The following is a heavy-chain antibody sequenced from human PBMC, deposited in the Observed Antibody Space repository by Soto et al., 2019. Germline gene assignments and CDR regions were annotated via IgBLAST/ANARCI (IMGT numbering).Heavy chain of an antibody. D-gene: IGHD1-7*01. CDR2: ISSSGSTI. CDR3: ARAITLRNWNYRGWFDP. V-gene: IGHV3-11*01. J-gene: IGHJ5*02. CDR1: GFTFSDYY. Sequence: GGSLRLSCAASGFTFSDYYMSWIRQAPGKGLEWVSYISSSGSTIYYADSVKGRFTISRDNAKNSLYLQMNSLRAEDTAVYYCARAITLRNWNYRGWFDPWGQGTLVTVSS.